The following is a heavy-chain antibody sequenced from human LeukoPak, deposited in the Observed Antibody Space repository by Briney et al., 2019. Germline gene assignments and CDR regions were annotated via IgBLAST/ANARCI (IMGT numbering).Heavy chain of an antibody. CDR1: GFTFSAYA. V-gene: IGHV3-23*01. CDR3: ATDPGTMIVVP. J-gene: IGHJ4*02. D-gene: IGHD3-22*01. CDR2: ISGSGDST. Sequence: PTGGFLRLSCAASGFTFSAYAMTWFRQAPGKGLEWVSVISGSGDSTYYADSVKGRFTVSRDNSKNTLYLQMNSLRAEDTAVYYCATDPGTMIVVPWGQGTLVTVSS.